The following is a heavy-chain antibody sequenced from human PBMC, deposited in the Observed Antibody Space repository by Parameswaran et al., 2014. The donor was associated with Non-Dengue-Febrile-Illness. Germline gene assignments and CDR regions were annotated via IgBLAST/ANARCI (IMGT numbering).Heavy chain of an antibody. D-gene: IGHD3-16*02. J-gene: IGHJ6*02. CDR2: IYYSGST. CDR3: ARDYRYYGMDV. Sequence: RWIRQPPGKGLEWIGYIYYSGSTNYNPSLKSRVTISVDTSKNQFSLKLSSVTAADTAVYYCARDYRYYGMDVWGQGTTVTVSS. V-gene: IGHV4-59*01.